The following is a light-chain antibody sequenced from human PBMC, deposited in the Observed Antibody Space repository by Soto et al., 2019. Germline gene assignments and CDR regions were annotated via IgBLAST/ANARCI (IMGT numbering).Light chain of an antibody. Sequence: QSVLTQPPSVSGAPGQRVTISCTGSSSNIGAGYDVHWYQQLPGTAPKLLIYGNSNRPSGVPDRFSGSKSGTSASLAITGRQAEDEADYYCQSYDRSLSYVFGTGTKLPVL. CDR2: GNS. V-gene: IGLV1-40*01. J-gene: IGLJ1*01. CDR1: SSNIGAGYD. CDR3: QSYDRSLSYV.